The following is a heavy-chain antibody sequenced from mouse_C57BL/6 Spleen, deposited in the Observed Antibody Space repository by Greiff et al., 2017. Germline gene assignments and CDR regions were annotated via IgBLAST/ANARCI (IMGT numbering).Heavy chain of an antibody. J-gene: IGHJ2*01. CDR1: GYTFTSYW. V-gene: IGHV1-64*01. CDR3: ARSPSIPFDY. D-gene: IGHD2-3*01. Sequence: QVQLQQPGAELVKPGASVKLSCKASGYTFTSYWMHWVKQRPGQGLEWIGMIHPNSGSTNYNEKFKSKATLTVDKSSSTAYMQLSILTSEDSAVYSCARSPSIPFDYGGQGTTLTVSS. CDR2: IHPNSGST.